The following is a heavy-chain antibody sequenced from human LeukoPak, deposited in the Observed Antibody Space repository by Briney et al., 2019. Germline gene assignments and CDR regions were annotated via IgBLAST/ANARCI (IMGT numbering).Heavy chain of an antibody. Sequence: GASVKVSCKASGGTFSSYAISWVRQAPGQGLEWMGGIIPIFGTANYAQKFQGRVTITADESTSTAYMELSSRRSEDTAVYYCASGVYDILTGYDYWGQGTLVTVSS. V-gene: IGHV1-69*13. J-gene: IGHJ4*02. CDR2: IIPIFGTA. D-gene: IGHD3-9*01. CDR3: ASGVYDILTGYDY. CDR1: GGTFSSYA.